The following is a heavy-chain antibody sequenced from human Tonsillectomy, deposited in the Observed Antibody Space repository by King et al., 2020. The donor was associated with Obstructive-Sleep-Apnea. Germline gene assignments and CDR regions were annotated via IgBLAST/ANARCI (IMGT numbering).Heavy chain of an antibody. CDR2: ISYDGSNK. D-gene: IGHD3-10*01. CDR3: ARGLWFGESNYFDF. Sequence: VQLVESGGGVVQPGRSLRLSCAASGFTFSSYAMHWVRQAPGKGLEWVAVISYDGSNKYFADSVKGRFTISRDNSKNTLYRQMNSLRVEDMAVYYCARGLWFGESNYFDFWGQGTLVTVSS. V-gene: IGHV3-30*04. J-gene: IGHJ4*02. CDR1: GFTFSSYA.